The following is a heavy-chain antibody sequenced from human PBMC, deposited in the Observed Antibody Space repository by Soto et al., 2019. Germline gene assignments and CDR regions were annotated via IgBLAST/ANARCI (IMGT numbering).Heavy chain of an antibody. CDR3: AKDQGSSWYEIDY. J-gene: IGHJ4*02. CDR2: IYHSGST. Sequence: SLSCSVSGGTISIGGYSLTWIRQPPGKGLEWIGYIYHSGSTYYADSVKGRFTISRDNSKNTLYLQMNSLRAEDTAVYYCAKDQGSSWYEIDYWGQGTLVTVSS. D-gene: IGHD6-13*01. V-gene: IGHV4-30-2*01. CDR1: GGTISIGGYS.